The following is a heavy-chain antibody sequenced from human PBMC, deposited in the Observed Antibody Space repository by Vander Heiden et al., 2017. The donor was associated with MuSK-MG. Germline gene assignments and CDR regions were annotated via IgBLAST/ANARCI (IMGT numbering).Heavy chain of an antibody. J-gene: IGHJ4*02. Sequence: QLQLQESGPGLVKPSETLSLTCAVSAGSISSASHYWGWIRQPPGKGLEWIGSIYYSGTTYYNSSLKSRVTIAVDTSKNQFSLKLTSVTAADTAVYYCARQLGREDFLTCGEPPALYFDFWGQGTLVTVSS. V-gene: IGHV4-39*01. D-gene: IGHD3-10*01. CDR3: ARQLGREDFLTCGEPPALYFDF. CDR1: AGSISSASHY. CDR2: IYYSGTT.